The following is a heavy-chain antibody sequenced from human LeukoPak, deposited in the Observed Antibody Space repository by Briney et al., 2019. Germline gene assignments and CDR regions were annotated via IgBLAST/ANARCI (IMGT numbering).Heavy chain of an antibody. V-gene: IGHV1-46*01. CDR1: GYTFTSYY. J-gene: IGHJ4*02. D-gene: IGHD2-15*01. Sequence: ASVTVSCKASGYTFTSYYMHWVRQAPGQGLEWMGLINPSGGSTSYAQKFQGRVTMTRDTSSSTVYMELSSLRSEDMAVYYCARDYLKVVVAGTAPSAGHMDYWGQGTLVTVSS. CDR2: INPSGGST. CDR3: ARDYLKVVVAGTAPSAGHMDY.